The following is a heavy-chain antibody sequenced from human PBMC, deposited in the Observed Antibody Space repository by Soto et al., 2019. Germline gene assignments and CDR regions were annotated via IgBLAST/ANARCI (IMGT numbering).Heavy chain of an antibody. Sequence: EVQLVESGGGLVQSGGSLRLTCAASGFTFSRYTMNWVRQAPGKGLEWLSYISGGGGTMFYADSVKGRVTISRDNAKNSLYLQMDSLRAEDTAVYYCARDKSGSYSIDYWGLGTLVTVSS. CDR3: ARDKSGSYSIDY. CDR1: GFTFSRYT. V-gene: IGHV3-48*04. CDR2: ISGGGGTM. D-gene: IGHD1-26*01. J-gene: IGHJ4*02.